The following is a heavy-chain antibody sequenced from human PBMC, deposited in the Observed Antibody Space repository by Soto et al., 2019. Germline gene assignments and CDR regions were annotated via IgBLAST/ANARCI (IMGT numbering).Heavy chain of an antibody. CDR2: ISGSGDST. Sequence: PGGSLRLSCAASGFTFSSYAMSWVRQAPGKGLEWVSAISGSGDSTYYADSMKGRFTISRDNSKNTLYLQVNSLRVEDTAVYYCAILGPFDYWGQGTLVTVSS. J-gene: IGHJ4*02. V-gene: IGHV3-23*01. CDR3: AILGPFDY. CDR1: GFTFSSYA.